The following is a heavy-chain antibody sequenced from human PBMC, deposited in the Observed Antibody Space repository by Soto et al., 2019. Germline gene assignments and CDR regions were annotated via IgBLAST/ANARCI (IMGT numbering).Heavy chain of an antibody. CDR2: ISSSSSYI. J-gene: IGHJ4*02. CDR1: GFTFSSYS. D-gene: IGHD1-1*01. CDR3: ARDSKGNWNFDY. Sequence: EVQLVESGGGLVKPGGSLRLSCAASGFTFSSYSMNWVRQAPGKGLEWVSSISSSSSYIYYADSVKGRFTISRDNAKNSLYLQMNSLRAEDTAVYYCARDSKGNWNFDYWGQGTLVTVSS. V-gene: IGHV3-21*01.